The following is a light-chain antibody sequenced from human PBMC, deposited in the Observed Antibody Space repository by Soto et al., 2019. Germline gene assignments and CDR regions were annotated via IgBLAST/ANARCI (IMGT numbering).Light chain of an antibody. CDR1: SSDVGGYNY. CDR2: EVT. V-gene: IGLV2-8*01. CDR3: SSYAGTNNWV. J-gene: IGLJ3*02. Sequence: QSALTQPPSASGSPGQSVTISCTGTSSDVGGYNYVSWYQQHPDKAPKLIIFEVTKRPSGVPDRFSGSKSGNTASLTVSGRQAEDEADYYCSSYAGTNNWVFGGGTKLTV.